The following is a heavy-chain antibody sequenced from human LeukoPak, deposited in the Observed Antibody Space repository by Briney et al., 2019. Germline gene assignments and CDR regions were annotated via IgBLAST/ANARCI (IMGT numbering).Heavy chain of an antibody. D-gene: IGHD6-6*01. J-gene: IGHJ6*03. Sequence: SVKVSCKASGGTFSSYAISWVRQAPGQGLEWMGGIIPIFGTANYAQKFQGRVTITTAESTSTAYMELSSLRSEDTAVYYCASLKYSSSSHPYYYYMDVWGKGTTVTVSS. CDR2: IIPIFGTA. CDR1: GGTFSSYA. V-gene: IGHV1-69*05. CDR3: ASLKYSSSSHPYYYYMDV.